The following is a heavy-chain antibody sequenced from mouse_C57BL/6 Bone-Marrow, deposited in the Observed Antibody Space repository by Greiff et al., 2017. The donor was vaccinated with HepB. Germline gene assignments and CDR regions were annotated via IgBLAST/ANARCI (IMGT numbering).Heavy chain of an antibody. J-gene: IGHJ2*01. CDR1: GYTFTDYY. CDR3: ARTYYYGSSYPPLFDY. V-gene: IGHV1-19*01. D-gene: IGHD1-1*01. Sequence: VQLQQSGPVLVKPGASVKMSCKASGYTFTDYYMNWVKQSHGKSLEWIGVINPYNGGTSYNQKFKGKATLTVDKSSSTAYMELNSLTSEDSAVYYCARTYYYGSSYPPLFDYWGQGTTLTVSS. CDR2: INPYNGGT.